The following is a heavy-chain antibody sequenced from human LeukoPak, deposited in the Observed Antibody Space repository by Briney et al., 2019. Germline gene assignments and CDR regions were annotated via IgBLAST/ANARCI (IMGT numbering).Heavy chain of an antibody. Sequence: SETLSLTCTVSGGSISSSSYYWGWIRQPPGKGLEWIGTIYYSGTTYYNPSLKSRVTISMDASKNQFSLKLSSVTAADTAVYYCARAKLVDDAFDIWGQGTMVTVSS. V-gene: IGHV4-39*07. J-gene: IGHJ3*02. CDR3: ARAKLVDDAFDI. CDR2: IYYSGTT. CDR1: GGSISSSSYY.